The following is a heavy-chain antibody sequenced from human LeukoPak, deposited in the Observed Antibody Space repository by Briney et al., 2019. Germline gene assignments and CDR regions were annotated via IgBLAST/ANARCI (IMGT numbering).Heavy chain of an antibody. J-gene: IGHJ4*02. CDR1: GYTITVYY. V-gene: IGHV1-2*02. CDR3: ARDRHWNQGNFDY. D-gene: IGHD1-1*01. Sequence: ASVKVSSTPSGYTITVYYIHWVRQAPGQGLEWMGWINPNSGDRNYAQKFQGRVTITSDTSINTAFMELSRLRSDDTAVYYCARDRHWNQGNFDYWGQGTLVTVSS. CDR2: INPNSGDR.